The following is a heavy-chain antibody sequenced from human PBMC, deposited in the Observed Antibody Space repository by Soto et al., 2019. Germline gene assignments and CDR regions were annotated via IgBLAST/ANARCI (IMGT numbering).Heavy chain of an antibody. CDR3: STAPSDYCAPCAF. CDR2: ISGSGGDT. Sequence: ETRSLTCTVSGVSISNSYWSWIRQSPGKGLEWVSVISGSGGDTHYADSVKGRFSISRDNSKNTLYLQMNSLRAEDTAVYYCSTAPSDYCAPCAFGGKETMATSSS. CDR1: GVSISNSY. J-gene: IGHJ4*02. V-gene: IGHV3-23*01. D-gene: IGHD5-12*01.